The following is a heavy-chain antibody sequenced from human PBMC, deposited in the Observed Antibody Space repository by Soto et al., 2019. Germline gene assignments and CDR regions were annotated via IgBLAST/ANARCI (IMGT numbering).Heavy chain of an antibody. Sequence: QVQLQESGPGLVKPSETLSLTCAVYGGSISSNKWWSGVRQPPGKGLEWIGEIYHSGSTNYNPSLKSRVTISLDKSKHQCSLKLTSVTAADSAVYYWARDDHIVVVPTSLGAMDVWGQGTTVTVSS. CDR1: GGSISSNKW. CDR3: ARDDHIVVVPTSLGAMDV. J-gene: IGHJ6*02. D-gene: IGHD2-2*01. V-gene: IGHV4-4*02. CDR2: IYHSGST.